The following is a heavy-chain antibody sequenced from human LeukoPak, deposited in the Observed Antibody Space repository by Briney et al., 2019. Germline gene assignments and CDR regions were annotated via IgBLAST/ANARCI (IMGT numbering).Heavy chain of an antibody. CDR1: GFTFSSYA. V-gene: IGHV3-23*01. D-gene: IGHD2-15*01. CDR3: AKRARYCGGGSCYDDAFDI. Sequence: GGSLRLSCAASGFTFSSYAMNWVRQAPGKALDWASTISRSGGSTYYADSVKGRFTIYRDNSKSTLYLQMNSLRAEDTAVYYCAKRARYCGGGSCYDDAFDIWGQGTMVTVSS. CDR2: ISRSGGST. J-gene: IGHJ3*02.